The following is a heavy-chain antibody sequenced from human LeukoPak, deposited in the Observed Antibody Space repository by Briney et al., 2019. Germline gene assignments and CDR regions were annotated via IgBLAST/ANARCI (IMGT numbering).Heavy chain of an antibody. Sequence: GGSLRLSCAASGFTFSSYAMSWVRQAPGKGLEWVSAISGSGGSTYYADSVKGRFTISRDNAKNSLYLQMNSLRAEDTAVYYCARVLDDSSGYYYYYYYYMDVWGKGTTVTISS. CDR3: ARVLDDSSGYYYYYYYYMDV. CDR2: ISGSGGST. CDR1: GFTFSSYA. J-gene: IGHJ6*03. D-gene: IGHD3-22*01. V-gene: IGHV3-23*01.